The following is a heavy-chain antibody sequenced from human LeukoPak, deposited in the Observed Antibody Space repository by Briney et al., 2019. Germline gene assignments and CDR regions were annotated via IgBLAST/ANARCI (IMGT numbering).Heavy chain of an antibody. D-gene: IGHD3-22*01. J-gene: IGHJ6*03. CDR2: INSDGSST. Sequence: PGGSLRLSCAASGFTFSSYWMRWVRQAPGKGLVWVARINSDGSSTNYADSVKGRFTISRDNAKNTLYLQMNSLRAEDTAVYYCARYPGTYYYDSSGYYAYYYYYMDVWGKGTTVTVSS. CDR1: GFTFSSYW. CDR3: ARYPGTYYYDSSGYYAYYYYYMDV. V-gene: IGHV3-74*01.